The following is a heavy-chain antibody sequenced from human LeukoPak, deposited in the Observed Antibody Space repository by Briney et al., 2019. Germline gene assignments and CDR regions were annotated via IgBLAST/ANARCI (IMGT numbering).Heavy chain of an antibody. CDR1: GGSFSGYY. CDR3: ARAEDSSSYYFDY. D-gene: IGHD6-13*01. Sequence: SETLSLTCAVYGGSFSGYYWSWIRQPPGKGLEWIGEINHSGSTNYNPSLKSRVTISVDTSKNQFSLKLSSVTAADTAVYYCARAEDSSSYYFDYWGQGTLVTVSS. CDR2: INHSGST. V-gene: IGHV4-34*01. J-gene: IGHJ4*02.